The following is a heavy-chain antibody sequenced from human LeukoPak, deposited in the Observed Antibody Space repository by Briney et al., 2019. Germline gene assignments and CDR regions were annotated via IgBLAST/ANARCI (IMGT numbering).Heavy chain of an antibody. CDR1: GFTFGAYA. CDR3: ATWAFYHSLDV. CDR2: INKDGSAT. D-gene: IGHD1-26*01. V-gene: IGHV3-43*02. J-gene: IGHJ6*02. Sequence: QSGGSLRLSCEASGFTFGAYAMHWVRQAPGKGLEWVSLINKDGSATYYADSVKGRFTISRDNSKNSLYLQMNSLRSEDTALYYCATWAFYHSLDVWGQGTTVTVSS.